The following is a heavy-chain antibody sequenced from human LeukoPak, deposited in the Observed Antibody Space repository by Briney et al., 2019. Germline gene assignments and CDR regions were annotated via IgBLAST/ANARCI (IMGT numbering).Heavy chain of an antibody. CDR2: IYYSGST. CDR3: ARVITMVRGVIITRGFDP. D-gene: IGHD3-10*01. V-gene: IGHV4-59*01. J-gene: IGHJ5*02. Sequence: SETLSLTCTVSGGSISSYYWSWIRQPPGKGLEWIGYIYYSGSTNYNPSLKSRVTISVDTSKNQFSLKLGSVTAADTAVYYCARVITMVRGVIITRGFDPWGQGTLVTVSS. CDR1: GGSISSYY.